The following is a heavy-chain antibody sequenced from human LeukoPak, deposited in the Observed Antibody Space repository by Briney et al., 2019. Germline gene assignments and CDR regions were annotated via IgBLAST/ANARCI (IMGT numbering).Heavy chain of an antibody. CDR3: ARAKRGHDY. Sequence: PSETLSLTCTVSVGSISSYYWSWIRQPPGKGLEWIGYIYYSGSTNYNPSLKSRVTISVDTSKNQFSLKLSSVTAADTAVYYCARAKRGHDYWGQGTLVTVSS. CDR2: IYYSGST. V-gene: IGHV4-59*01. CDR1: VGSISSYY. J-gene: IGHJ4*02. D-gene: IGHD3-3*01.